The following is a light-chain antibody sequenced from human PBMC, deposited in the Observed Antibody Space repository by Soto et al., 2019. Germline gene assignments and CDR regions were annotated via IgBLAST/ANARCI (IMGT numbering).Light chain of an antibody. J-gene: IGKJ2*01. Sequence: EIVMTQSPVTLSVSPGERATLSCRASQSVSSNLAWYQQKPGQAPRLLISGASTRATGIPARFSGSGSGTEFTLTISSLQSEDFAIYYCQQYNNWPPYTFGQGTKLEIK. CDR3: QQYNNWPPYT. CDR2: GAS. V-gene: IGKV3-15*01. CDR1: QSVSSN.